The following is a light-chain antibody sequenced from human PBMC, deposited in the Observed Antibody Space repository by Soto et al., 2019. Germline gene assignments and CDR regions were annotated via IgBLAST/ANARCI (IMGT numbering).Light chain of an antibody. CDR2: DTS. CDR1: QVVGDT. J-gene: IGKJ1*01. CDR3: QQYNTWPWT. V-gene: IGKV3-15*01. Sequence: EVVLRQSPATLSLSPGESATLPCRASQVVGDTLAWYQHKPGQTPRLLIYDTSTRATGVPARFSGSRSGTEFTLTINSLQSDDFAVYYCQQYNTWPWTFGQGTKVDIK.